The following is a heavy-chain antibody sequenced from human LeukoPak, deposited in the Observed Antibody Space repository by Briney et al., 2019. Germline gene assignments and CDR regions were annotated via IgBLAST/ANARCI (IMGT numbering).Heavy chain of an antibody. CDR2: IRSKLHGGTT. J-gene: IGHJ4*02. CDR3: TRDKDWSADY. Sequence: GGSLRLSCTASGFKFCDYATNWVRQAPGKGLEWVGFIRSKLHGGTTEYAASVKGRFTISRDDSKSIAYLQMNSLKTEDTAVYYCTRDKDWSADYWGQGTLVTVSS. CDR1: GFKFCDYA. D-gene: IGHD1-1*01. V-gene: IGHV3-49*04.